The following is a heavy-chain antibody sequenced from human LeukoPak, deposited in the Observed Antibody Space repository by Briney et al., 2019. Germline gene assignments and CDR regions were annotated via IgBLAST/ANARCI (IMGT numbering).Heavy chain of an antibody. D-gene: IGHD5-24*01. J-gene: IGHJ3*02. CDR1: GNSFTSYW. V-gene: IGHV5-51*01. CDR2: IYPGDSDT. CDR3: AIVEMATIFDSPDAFDI. Sequence: GESLRISCKGSGNSFTSYWIGWVRQMPGKGLEWMGIIYPGDSDTRYSPSFQGQVTISADKSISTAYLQWSSLKASDTAMYYCAIVEMATIFDSPDAFDIWGQGTMVTVSS.